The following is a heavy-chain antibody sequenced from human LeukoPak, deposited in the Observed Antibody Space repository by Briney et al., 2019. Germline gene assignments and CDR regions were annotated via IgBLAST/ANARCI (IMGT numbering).Heavy chain of an antibody. CDR2: IYYSGNT. Sequence: SETLSLTCTVSGDSIRSYYWSWIRQPPGKGLEWIGYIYYSGNTYYNPSLKSRVTISVDTSKNQFSLKLSSVTAADTAVYYCARDSYGSGRNAFDIWGQGTVVTVSS. CDR3: ARDSYGSGRNAFDI. V-gene: IGHV4-30-4*01. D-gene: IGHD3-10*01. J-gene: IGHJ3*02. CDR1: GDSIRSYY.